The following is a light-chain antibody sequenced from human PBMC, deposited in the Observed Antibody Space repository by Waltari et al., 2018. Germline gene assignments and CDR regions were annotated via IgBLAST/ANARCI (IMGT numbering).Light chain of an antibody. CDR2: DVD. Sequence: QSALTHPRSVSGSPGQSVTISGPEPSSVVVGYVFVSCFQQYPGKAPKLIIYDVDKRPSGVPDRFSGSKSGNRASLTISRLLSEDEAHYYCCSYAGSSRLFGSGTKVTVL. CDR1: SSVVVGYVF. J-gene: IGLJ2*01. CDR3: CSYAGSSRL. V-gene: IGLV2-11*01.